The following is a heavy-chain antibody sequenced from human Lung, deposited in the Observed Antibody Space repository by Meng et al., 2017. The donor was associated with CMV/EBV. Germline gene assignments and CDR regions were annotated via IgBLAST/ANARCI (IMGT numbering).Heavy chain of an antibody. CDR1: GGSISISTW. V-gene: IGHV4-4*02. CDR2: IYHSGGT. Sequence: LQESGPGLVKPSGTLYLTCAVSGGSISISTWWSWVRQPPGKGLEWIGEIYHSGGTNYNPSLRGRVTISLDKSKNQFSLTLRSVTAADTAVYYCARDPYATGWAGWGQGTLVTVSS. J-gene: IGHJ4*02. D-gene: IGHD6-19*01. CDR3: ARDPYATGWAG.